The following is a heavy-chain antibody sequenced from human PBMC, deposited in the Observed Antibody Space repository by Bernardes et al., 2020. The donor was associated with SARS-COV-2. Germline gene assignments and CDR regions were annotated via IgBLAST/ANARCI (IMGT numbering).Heavy chain of an antibody. J-gene: IGHJ4*02. CDR1: GFTFSNYA. Sequence: GGSLRLSCEASGFTFSNYAMTWVRQPPGKGLQWVSSINYAGGATFYPDSVKGRSTTSRDDSKKTLFLQMNSLRVEDTAVYYCAKDRSYDYIWGTFNSPSFDYWGQGLLVTVSS. D-gene: IGHD3-16*01. V-gene: IGHV3-23*01. CDR2: INYAGGAT. CDR3: AKDRSYDYIWGTFNSPSFDY.